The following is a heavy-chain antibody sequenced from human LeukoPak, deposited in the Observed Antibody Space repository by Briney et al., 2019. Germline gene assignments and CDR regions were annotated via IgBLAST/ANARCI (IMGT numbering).Heavy chain of an antibody. Sequence: SETLSLTCTVSGGSISSYYWSWIRQPPGKGLEWIGYIYYSGSTNYNPSLKSRVTISVDTSKTQFSLKLSSVTAADTAVYYCARHTYYDFWSGSSLVYDAFDIWGQGTMVTVSS. CDR1: GGSISSYY. CDR2: IYYSGST. J-gene: IGHJ3*02. V-gene: IGHV4-59*08. CDR3: ARHTYYDFWSGSSLVYDAFDI. D-gene: IGHD3-3*01.